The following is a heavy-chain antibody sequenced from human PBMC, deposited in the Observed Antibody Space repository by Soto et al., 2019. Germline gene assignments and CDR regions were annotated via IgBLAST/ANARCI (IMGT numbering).Heavy chain of an antibody. CDR2: ISAYNGNT. V-gene: IGHV1-18*01. CDR3: AIDVRRSSSSTPLDY. D-gene: IGHD6-6*01. J-gene: IGHJ4*02. Sequence: ASVKVSCKASGYTFTSYGISWVRQAPGQGLEWMGWISAYNGNTNYAQKLQGRVTMTTDTSTSTAYMELRSLRSDDTAVYYCAIDVRRSSSSTPLDYWGQGTLVTGSS. CDR1: GYTFTSYG.